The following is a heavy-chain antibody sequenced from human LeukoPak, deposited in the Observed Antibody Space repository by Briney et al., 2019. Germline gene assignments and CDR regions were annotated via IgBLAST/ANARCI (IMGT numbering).Heavy chain of an antibody. V-gene: IGHV4-34*01. CDR3: ARHDGDLMDY. Sequence: SETLSLTCAVYGGSFSGYYWSWIRQPPGKGLEWIGEINHSGSTNYNPSLKSRVTISVDTSKNQFSLKLSSVTAADTAVYYCARHDGDLMDYWGQGTLVTVSS. CDR2: INHSGST. J-gene: IGHJ4*02. D-gene: IGHD2-8*01. CDR1: GGSFSGYY.